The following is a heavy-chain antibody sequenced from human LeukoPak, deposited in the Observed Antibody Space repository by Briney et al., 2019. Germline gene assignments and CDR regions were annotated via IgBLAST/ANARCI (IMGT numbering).Heavy chain of an antibody. V-gene: IGHV3-23*01. CDR2: ISGSGGST. CDR1: GFTFSSYA. D-gene: IGHD5-18*01. CDR3: AKEDRQRWFGYFDY. J-gene: IGHJ4*02. Sequence: AGSLRLSCAASGFTFSSYAMSWVRQAQGKGMDWVSAISGSGGSTYYADSVKGRFTIFRDNSKNTLYLQMDSRRGEDTAGYYCAKEDRQRWFGYFDYWGQGTLVTVSS.